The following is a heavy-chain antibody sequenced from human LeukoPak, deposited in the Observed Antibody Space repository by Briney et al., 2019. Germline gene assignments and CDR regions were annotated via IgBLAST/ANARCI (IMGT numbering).Heavy chain of an antibody. Sequence: PSETLSLTCTVSGGSITSYYWSWIRQPPGKGLEWIAYISYSGSTNYNPSLKSRVTISVDTSKNQFSLKLSSVTAADTAVYYCARSHPWRLPDYWGQGTLVTVSS. CDR3: ARSHPWRLPDY. CDR1: GGSITSYY. V-gene: IGHV4-59*08. D-gene: IGHD6-25*01. J-gene: IGHJ4*02. CDR2: ISYSGST.